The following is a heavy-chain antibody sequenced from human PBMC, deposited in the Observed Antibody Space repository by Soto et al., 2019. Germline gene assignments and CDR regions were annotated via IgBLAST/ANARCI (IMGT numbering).Heavy chain of an antibody. V-gene: IGHV1-69*13. D-gene: IGHD6-13*01. CDR3: ARDRKSIAAAGGHYYYGMDV. J-gene: IGHJ6*02. CDR1: GGTFSSYA. Sequence: GASVKVSCKASGGTFSSYAISWVRQAPGQGLEWMGVFIPIFVTANYAQKFQGRVTITADESTSTVYMELSSLRSEDTAVYYCARDRKSIAAAGGHYYYGMDVWGQGTTVTVSS. CDR2: FIPIFVTA.